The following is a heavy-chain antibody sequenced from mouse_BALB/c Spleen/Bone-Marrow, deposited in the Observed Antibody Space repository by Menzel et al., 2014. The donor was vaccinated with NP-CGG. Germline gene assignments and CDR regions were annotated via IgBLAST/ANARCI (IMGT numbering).Heavy chain of an antibody. V-gene: IGHV1-74*04. CDR3: AREAGYYYAMDY. J-gene: IGHJ4*01. CDR2: IDPSDSET. D-gene: IGHD2-2*01. CDR1: GYSFTSYW. Sequence: VQLQESGPQLVRPGASVKISCKASGYSFTSYWMHWVKPRPGQGLEWIGMIDPSDSETRLNQKFKDKATLTVDKSSSTAYMQLSSPTSEDSAVYYCAREAGYYYAMDYWGQGTSVTVSS.